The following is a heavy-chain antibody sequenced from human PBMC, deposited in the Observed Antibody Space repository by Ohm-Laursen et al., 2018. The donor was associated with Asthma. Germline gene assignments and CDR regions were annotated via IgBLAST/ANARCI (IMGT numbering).Heavy chain of an antibody. CDR1: GGSISNGSYY. CDR3: AREDFDWPPGYCDY. J-gene: IGHJ4*02. V-gene: IGHV4-31*03. Sequence: TLSLTCTVSGGSISNGSYYWSWIRQHPGKGLEWIGYIYYSGSTYYSPSLKSRVTISIDTSKNQFSLKLSSVTAADTAVYYCAREDFDWPPGYCDYWGQGTLVTVSS. CDR2: IYYSGST. D-gene: IGHD3-9*01.